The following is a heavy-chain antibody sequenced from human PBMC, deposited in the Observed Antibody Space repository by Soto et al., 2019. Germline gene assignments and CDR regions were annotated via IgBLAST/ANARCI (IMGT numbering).Heavy chain of an antibody. CDR1: GFIFNDYY. V-gene: IGHV3-11*05. CDR3: ARDPRGWGGVLEFFDY. D-gene: IGHD3-16*02. J-gene: IGHJ4*02. CDR2: ISSSSAYT. Sequence: GGSLRLSCTASGFIFNDYYMSWIRQAPGKGLEWISYISSSSAYTDYADSVKGRFTISRDNPKNSLYLQMNSLRVEDTAVYFWARDPRGWGGVLEFFDYWGQGTPVTVSS.